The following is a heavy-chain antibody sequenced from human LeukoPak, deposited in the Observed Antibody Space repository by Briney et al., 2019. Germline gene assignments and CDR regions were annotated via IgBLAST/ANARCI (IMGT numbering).Heavy chain of an antibody. V-gene: IGHV4-34*01. CDR3: ARVGYYDSSGYYSSDDY. D-gene: IGHD3-22*01. CDR1: GGSISSYY. J-gene: IGHJ4*02. CDR2: INHSGST. Sequence: PSETLSLTCTVSGGSISSYYWSWIRQPPGKGLEWIGEINHSGSTNYNPSLKSRVTISVDTSKNQFSLKLSSVTAADTAVYYCARVGYYDSSGYYSSDDYWGQGTLVTVSS.